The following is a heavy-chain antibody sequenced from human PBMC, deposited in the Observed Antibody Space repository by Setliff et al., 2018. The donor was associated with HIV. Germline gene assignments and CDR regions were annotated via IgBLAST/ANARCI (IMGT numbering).Heavy chain of an antibody. CDR3: ARVIVGASDAFDI. CDR2: IYPGDSDT. V-gene: IGHV5-51*01. Sequence: GESLKISCKGSGYSFTSYWIGWVRQMPGKGLEWMGVIYPGDSDTRYSPSFQGQVTISVDKSISTAYLQWSSLRASDIAMYYCARVIVGASDAFDIWGQGTMVTVSS. CDR1: GYSFTSYW. J-gene: IGHJ3*02. D-gene: IGHD1-26*01.